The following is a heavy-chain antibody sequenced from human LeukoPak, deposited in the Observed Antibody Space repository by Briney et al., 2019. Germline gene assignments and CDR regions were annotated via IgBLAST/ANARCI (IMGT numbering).Heavy chain of an antibody. V-gene: IGHV4-59*01. Sequence: SETLSLTCSISGGSISSYYWSWIRQPPGKGLEWIGYISYSGNTNYNPSLKSRVTISVDTSKNQFSLKLSSVTAADTAVYYCATRSTGVAATFDSWGQGALVTVSS. D-gene: IGHD2-15*01. CDR3: ATRSTGVAATFDS. J-gene: IGHJ4*02. CDR1: GGSISSYY. CDR2: ISYSGNT.